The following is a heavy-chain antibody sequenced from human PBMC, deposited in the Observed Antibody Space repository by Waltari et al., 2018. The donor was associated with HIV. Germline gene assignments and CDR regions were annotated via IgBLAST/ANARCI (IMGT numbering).Heavy chain of an antibody. V-gene: IGHV1-69*11. CDR3: ARGSWDYVWGSYQTIRYFDY. Sequence: VRSVAVGMEPGSSVKVSCKASGGTFVSYAISWVRVAPGQGLEWRGTPHPHMGNTHTAQKFQGRVTITAYESTSTAYMELSSLRSEDTAVYYCARGSWDYVWGSYQTIRYFDYWGQGTLVTVSS. CDR1: GGTFVSYA. J-gene: IGHJ4*02. D-gene: IGHD3-16*02. CDR2: PHPHMGNT.